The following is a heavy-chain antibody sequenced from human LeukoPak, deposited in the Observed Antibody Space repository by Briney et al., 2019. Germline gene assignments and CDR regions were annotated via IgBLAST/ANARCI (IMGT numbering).Heavy chain of an antibody. CDR2: FIPVLGTA. Sequence: RASVKVSCKASGGTFSDYALNWVRQAPGQGLEWMGVFIPVLGTANSTQNFQDRVSITADISTHTVYMELSSLESEDTAVYFCAGIPVFGVVLHQEPVWGKGTTVTVSS. CDR3: AGIPVFGVVLHQEPV. V-gene: IGHV1-69*10. CDR1: GGTFSDYA. J-gene: IGHJ6*04. D-gene: IGHD2-8*01.